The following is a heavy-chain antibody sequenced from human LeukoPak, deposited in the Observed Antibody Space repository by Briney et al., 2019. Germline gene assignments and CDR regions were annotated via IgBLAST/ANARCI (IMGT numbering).Heavy chain of an antibody. V-gene: IGHV4-39*07. CDR1: GGSISSSSYY. Sequence: PSETLSLTCTVSGGSISSSSYYWGWIRQPPGKGLEWIGSIYYSGSTYYNPSLKSRVTISVDTSKNQFSLKLSSVTAADTAVYYCARRGLHDYGVQMGGWFDPWGQGTLVTVSS. CDR3: ARRGLHDYGVQMGGWFDP. J-gene: IGHJ5*02. D-gene: IGHD4-17*01. CDR2: IYYSGST.